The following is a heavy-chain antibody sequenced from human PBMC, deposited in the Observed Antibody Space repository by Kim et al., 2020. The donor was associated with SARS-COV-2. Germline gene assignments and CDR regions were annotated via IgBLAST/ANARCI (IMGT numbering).Heavy chain of an antibody. CDR1: GFTFSSSV. CDR2: ISASGGST. D-gene: IGHD2-2*01. Sequence: GGSLRLSCAASGFTFSSSVMNWVRQAPGKGLEWVSTISASGGSTYYADSVKGRFTISRDNSKNTLYLQMSSLVAGDTAVYYCARHTNMGFWGQGTLVTVSS. V-gene: IGHV3-23*01. CDR3: ARHTNMGF. J-gene: IGHJ4*02.